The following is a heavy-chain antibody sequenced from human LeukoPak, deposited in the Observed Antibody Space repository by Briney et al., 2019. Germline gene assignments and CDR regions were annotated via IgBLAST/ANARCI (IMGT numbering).Heavy chain of an antibody. CDR2: INPNSGGT. J-gene: IGHJ4*02. CDR3: ARDLGYGDPTDY. Sequence: ASVKVSCKASGYTFTGYYMHWVRQAPGQGLEWMGRINPNSGGTNYAQKFQGRVTMTRDTSISTAYMELSRLRSDDTAVYYCARDLGYGDPTDYWGQGTLVTVSS. V-gene: IGHV1-2*06. CDR1: GYTFTGYY. D-gene: IGHD4-17*01.